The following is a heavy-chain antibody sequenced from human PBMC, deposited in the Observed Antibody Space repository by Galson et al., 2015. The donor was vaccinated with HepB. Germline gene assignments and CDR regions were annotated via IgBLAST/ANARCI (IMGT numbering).Heavy chain of an antibody. Sequence: SLRLPCAASGFTFSDHYMDWVRQTPGKGLEWVGRIRRETNSYTTEYDTSVQGRFTISRDDSKNSLHLQMNSLRTEDTSVYYCVRVFSGSLGALDYWGQGTLVTVSA. CDR2: IRRETNSYTT. CDR1: GFTFSDHY. J-gene: IGHJ4*02. D-gene: IGHD3-10*01. V-gene: IGHV3-72*01. CDR3: VRVFSGSLGALDY.